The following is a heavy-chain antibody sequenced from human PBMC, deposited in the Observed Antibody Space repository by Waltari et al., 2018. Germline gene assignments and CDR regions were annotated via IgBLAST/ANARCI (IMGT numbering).Heavy chain of an antibody. J-gene: IGHJ1*01. CDR2: IYYSGST. CDR1: GGSISSYY. V-gene: IGHV4-59*01. Sequence: QVQLQESGPGLVKPSETLSLTCTVSGGSISSYYWSWIRQPPGKGLEWIGYIYYSGSTNYNPSLKSRVTISVDTSKNQFSLKLSSVTAADTAVYYCARWTDSSSWYAGFQHWGQGTLVTVSS. D-gene: IGHD6-13*01. CDR3: ARWTDSSSWYAGFQH.